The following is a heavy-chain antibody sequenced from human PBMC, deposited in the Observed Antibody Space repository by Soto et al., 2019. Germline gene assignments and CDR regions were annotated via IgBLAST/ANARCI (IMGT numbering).Heavy chain of an antibody. CDR1: GYTFTSYD. Sequence: GAPAEVSCKASGYTFTSYDINWARQATGQGLEWMGWMNPNSGNTGYAQKFQGWVTMTRDTSISTAYMELSRLRSDDTAVYYCARGVHLLWLDQNWFDPWGQGTLVTVSS. V-gene: IGHV1-8*01. J-gene: IGHJ5*02. CDR2: MNPNSGNT. D-gene: IGHD2-21*01. CDR3: ARGVHLLWLDQNWFDP.